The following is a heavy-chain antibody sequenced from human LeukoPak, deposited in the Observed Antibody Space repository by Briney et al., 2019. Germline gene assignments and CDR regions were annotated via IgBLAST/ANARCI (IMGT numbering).Heavy chain of an antibody. Sequence: GGSLRLSCAASGFTFSRYGMSWVRQAPGKGLEWVSAISGGGGSTYYADSVKGRFTISRDNSKNTPFLQMNSLRAEDTALYYCARDLSYDSSGYYDWGQGTLVTVSS. CDR3: ARDLSYDSSGYYD. V-gene: IGHV3-23*01. J-gene: IGHJ4*02. CDR1: GFTFSRYG. D-gene: IGHD3-22*01. CDR2: ISGGGGST.